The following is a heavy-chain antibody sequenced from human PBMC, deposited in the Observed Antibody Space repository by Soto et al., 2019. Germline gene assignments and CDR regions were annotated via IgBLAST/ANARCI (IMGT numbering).Heavy chain of an antibody. CDR2: IDPSDSYT. Sequence: PGESLKISCKGSGYSFTSYWISWVRQMPGKGLEWMGRIDPSDSYTNYSPSFQGHVTISADKSISTAYLQWSSLKASDTAMYYCASLPLYGSSPAYYYYGMDVWGQGTTVTVSS. V-gene: IGHV5-10-1*01. J-gene: IGHJ6*02. D-gene: IGHD6-6*01. CDR3: ASLPLYGSSPAYYYYGMDV. CDR1: GYSFTSYW.